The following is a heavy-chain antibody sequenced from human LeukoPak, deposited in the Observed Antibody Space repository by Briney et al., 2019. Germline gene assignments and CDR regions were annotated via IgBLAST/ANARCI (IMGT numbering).Heavy chain of an antibody. CDR1: GFTFSSYS. CDR2: ISSSSSDI. V-gene: IGHV3-21*01. Sequence: GRSLRLSCAASGFTFSSYSMNWVRQAPGKGPEWVSSISSSSSDIYYADSVKGRFTISRDNAKNSLYLQMNSLRAEDTAVYYCARNLRFLEWLIDYWGQGTLVTVSS. CDR3: ARNLRFLEWLIDY. D-gene: IGHD3-3*01. J-gene: IGHJ4*02.